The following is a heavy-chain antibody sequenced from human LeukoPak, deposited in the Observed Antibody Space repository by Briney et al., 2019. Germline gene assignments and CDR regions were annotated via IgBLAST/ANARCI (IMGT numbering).Heavy chain of an antibody. CDR1: GGSISSSNW. J-gene: IGHJ4*02. Sequence: SETLSLTCAVSGGSISSSNWWSWVRQPPGKGLEWIGEIYHSGSTNYNPSLKSRVTISVDKSKNQFSLKLSSVTAADTAVYYCARGRLVVPAAIPVDYYFDYWGQGTLVTVSS. D-gene: IGHD2-2*02. V-gene: IGHV4-4*02. CDR3: ARGRLVVPAAIPVDYYFDY. CDR2: IYHSGST.